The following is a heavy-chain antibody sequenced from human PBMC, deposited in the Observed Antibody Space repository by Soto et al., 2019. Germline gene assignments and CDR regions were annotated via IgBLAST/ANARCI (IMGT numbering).Heavy chain of an antibody. CDR2: ISAHNGNT. Sequence: QVHLVQSGAEVKKPGASVKVSCKGSGYGFTTYGITWVRQAPGQGLEWMAWISAHNGNTNYAQKLQGRITVTRDTSTSTACMELRSPRSDDTAVYYCARGRYGDYWGQGALVTVSS. V-gene: IGHV1-18*01. D-gene: IGHD1-1*01. CDR3: ARGRYGDY. CDR1: GYGFTTYG. J-gene: IGHJ4*02.